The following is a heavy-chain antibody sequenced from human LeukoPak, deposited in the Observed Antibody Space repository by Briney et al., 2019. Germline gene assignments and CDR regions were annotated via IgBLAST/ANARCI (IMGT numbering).Heavy chain of an antibody. CDR2: INEDGSAK. J-gene: IGHJ4*02. D-gene: IGHD6-19*01. CDR3: ARDPALAVPGPELDY. CDR1: GFVFSTYW. V-gene: IGHV3-7*01. Sequence: GGSLRLSCAASGFVFSTYWMTWVRQAPGKGLEWAANINEDGSAKYYVDSVKGRFTISRDNAKNSLYLQMNSLRAEDTATYYCARDPALAVPGPELDYWGQGTLVTVSS.